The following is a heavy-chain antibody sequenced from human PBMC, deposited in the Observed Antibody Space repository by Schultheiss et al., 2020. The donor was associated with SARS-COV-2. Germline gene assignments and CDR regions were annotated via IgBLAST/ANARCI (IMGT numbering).Heavy chain of an antibody. CDR2: IYPGDSDT. CDR3: VRKRQYDPRDY. CDR1: GYSFTSYW. Sequence: GSLSLSCKGSGYSFTSYWIGWVRQMPGKGLEWMGIIYPGDSDTRYSPSFQGQVTMSVDRSINTAYLQWSSLKASDTAIYYCVRKRQYDPRDYWGQGTLVTVSS. D-gene: IGHD1-1*01. V-gene: IGHV5-51*01. J-gene: IGHJ4*02.